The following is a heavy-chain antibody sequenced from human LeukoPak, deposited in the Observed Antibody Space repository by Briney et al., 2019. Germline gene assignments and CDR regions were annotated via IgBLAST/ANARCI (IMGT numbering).Heavy chain of an antibody. J-gene: IGHJ6*03. CDR3: AKDSPYNYGYNYYYMDV. D-gene: IGHD5-18*01. V-gene: IGHV3-30*02. CDR1: GFTFSNYG. CDR2: IRYDGSNE. Sequence: PGGSLRLSCAASGFTFSNYGMHWVRQAPGKGLEWVSFIRYDGSNEYYADSMKGRFTISRDNSKNTLYLQMNSLRAEDTAVYYCAKDSPYNYGYNYYYMDVWGKGTTVTVSS.